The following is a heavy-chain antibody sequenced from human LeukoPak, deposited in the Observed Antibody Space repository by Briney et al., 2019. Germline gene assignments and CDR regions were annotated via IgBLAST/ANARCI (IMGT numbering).Heavy chain of an antibody. CDR2: IYYSGST. V-gene: IGHV4-59*01. D-gene: IGHD3-16*01. J-gene: IGHJ4*02. CDR1: GGSISSYY. CDR3: ARDQLTVWYFDD. Sequence: SETLSLTCTVSGGSISSYYWSWIRQPPGKGLEWIGYIYYSGSTNYNPSLKSRVTISVDTSKNQFSLKLSSVTAADTAVYYCARDQLTVWYFDDWGQGTLVTVSS.